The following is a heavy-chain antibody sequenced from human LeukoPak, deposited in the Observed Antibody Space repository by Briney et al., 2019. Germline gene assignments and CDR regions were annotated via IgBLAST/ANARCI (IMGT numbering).Heavy chain of an antibody. D-gene: IGHD3-22*01. Sequence: PGGSLRLSCAASGFTSSSYAMSWVRQAPGKGLEWVSAISGSGGSTYYADSVKGRFTISRDNSKNTLYLQMNSLRAEDTAVYYCAKPMQPDYYDSSGSHGIDYWGQGTLVTVSS. CDR1: GFTSSSYA. V-gene: IGHV3-23*01. J-gene: IGHJ4*02. CDR2: ISGSGGST. CDR3: AKPMQPDYYDSSGSHGIDY.